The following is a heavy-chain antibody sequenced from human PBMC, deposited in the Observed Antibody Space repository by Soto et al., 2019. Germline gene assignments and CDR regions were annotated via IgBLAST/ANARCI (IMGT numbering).Heavy chain of an antibody. J-gene: IGHJ4*02. CDR2: IWYDGSNK. D-gene: IGHD3-10*01. Sequence: QVQLVESGGGVVQPGRSLRLSCAASGFTFSSYGMHWVRQAPGKGLEWVAVIWYDGSNKYYADSVKGRFTISRDNSKNTSYRQMNSLRAEDTAVYYCARETTYYYGSGSYPGLDYWGQGTLVTVSS. CDR1: GFTFSSYG. CDR3: ARETTYYYGSGSYPGLDY. V-gene: IGHV3-33*01.